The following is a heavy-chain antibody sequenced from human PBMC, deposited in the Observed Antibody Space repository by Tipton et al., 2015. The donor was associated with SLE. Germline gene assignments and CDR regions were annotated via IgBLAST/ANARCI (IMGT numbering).Heavy chain of an antibody. V-gene: IGHV3-73*01. D-gene: IGHD3-3*01. CDR1: GFTFSGSA. CDR3: TSWSSTTPGFPGY. J-gene: IGHJ4*02. CDR2: IRSKANSYAT. Sequence: SLRLSCAASGFTFSGSAMHWVRQASGKGLEWVGRIRSKANSYATAYAASVKGRFTISRDDSKNTAYLQMNSLKTEDTAVYYCTSWSSTTPGFPGYWGQGTLVTVSS.